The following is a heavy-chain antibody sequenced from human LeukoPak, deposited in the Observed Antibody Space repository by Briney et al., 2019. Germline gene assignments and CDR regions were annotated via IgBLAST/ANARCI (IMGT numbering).Heavy chain of an antibody. CDR3: ARALRGGNSYGYLDY. CDR2: ISYSGST. Sequence: SETLSLTCTVSGGSISSYYWSWIRQPLGKGLEWIGYISYSGSTNYNPSLKSRVTISVDTSKNQFSLKLTSVTAADTAVYYCARALRGGNSYGYLDYWGQGTLVTVSS. CDR1: GGSISSYY. J-gene: IGHJ4*02. D-gene: IGHD5-18*01. V-gene: IGHV4-59*01.